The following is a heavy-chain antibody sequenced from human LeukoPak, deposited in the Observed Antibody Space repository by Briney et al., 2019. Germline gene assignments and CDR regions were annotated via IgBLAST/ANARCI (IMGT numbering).Heavy chain of an antibody. Sequence: GGSLRLSCAASGFTVSSNYMSWVRQAPGKGLEWVSVIYSGGSTYYADSVKGRFTTSRENSKNTLYLQMDSLRAEDTAVYYCAKSRVAATSCFDYWGQGTLVTVSS. CDR1: GFTVSSNY. V-gene: IGHV3-53*01. J-gene: IGHJ4*02. CDR3: AKSRVAATSCFDY. CDR2: IYSGGST. D-gene: IGHD2-15*01.